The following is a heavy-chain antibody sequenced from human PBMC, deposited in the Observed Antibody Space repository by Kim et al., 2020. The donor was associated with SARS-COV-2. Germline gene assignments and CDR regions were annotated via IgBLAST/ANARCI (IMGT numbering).Heavy chain of an antibody. Sequence: SETLSLTCTVSGGSISSSSYYWGWIRQPPGKGLEWIGSIYYSGSTYYNPSLKSRVTISVDTSKNQFSLKLSSVTAADTAVHYCSRRIVGATWAFAIWGQG. CDR1: GGSISSSSYY. CDR3: SRRIVGATWAFAI. CDR2: IYYSGST. J-gene: IGHJ3*02. D-gene: IGHD1-26*01. V-gene: IGHV4-39*01.